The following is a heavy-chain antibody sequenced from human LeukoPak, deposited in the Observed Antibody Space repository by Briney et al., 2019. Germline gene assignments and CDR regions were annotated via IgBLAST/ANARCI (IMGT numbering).Heavy chain of an antibody. D-gene: IGHD5-18*01. J-gene: IGHJ5*02. CDR3: ARHVSPPGYSYGLQYWFDP. V-gene: IGHV5-51*01. CDR1: GYSFTSYW. Sequence: GESLKISCEGSGYSFTSYWIGWVRQMPGKGLEWMGIIYPGDSDTRYSPSFQGQVTISADKSISTAYLQWSSLKASDTAMYYCARHVSPPGYSYGLQYWFDPWGQGTLVTVSS. CDR2: IYPGDSDT.